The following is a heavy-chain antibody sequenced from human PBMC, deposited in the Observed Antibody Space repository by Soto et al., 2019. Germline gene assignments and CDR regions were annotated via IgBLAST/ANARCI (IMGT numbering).Heavy chain of an antibody. V-gene: IGHV4-59*01. CDR2: IYYNGNT. J-gene: IGHJ4*02. CDR3: ARLAYTSGFTFTY. CDR1: GGSISSDY. Sequence: QVQLQESGPGLVKPSETLSLTCTVSGGSISSDYWTWIRQPPGERLEWIGYIYYNGNTNYNSSLKSRVTISIDTSKNQLSLKLNSVTAADTAVYFCARLAYTSGFTFTYWGRGTLVTVSS. D-gene: IGHD5-18*01.